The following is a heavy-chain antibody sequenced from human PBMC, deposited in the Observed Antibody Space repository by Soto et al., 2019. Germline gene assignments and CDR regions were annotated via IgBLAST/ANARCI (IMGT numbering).Heavy chain of an antibody. CDR2: ISGSGGST. CDR3: AKYYDFWSGSPNWFDP. CDR1: GFTFSSYA. D-gene: IGHD3-3*01. J-gene: IGHJ5*02. V-gene: IGHV3-23*01. Sequence: PGGSLRLSCAASGFTFSSYAMSWVRQAPGKGLEWVSAISGSGGSTYYADSVKGRFTISRDNSKNTLYLQMNSLRAEDTAVYYCAKYYDFWSGSPNWFDPWGQGTLVIVSS.